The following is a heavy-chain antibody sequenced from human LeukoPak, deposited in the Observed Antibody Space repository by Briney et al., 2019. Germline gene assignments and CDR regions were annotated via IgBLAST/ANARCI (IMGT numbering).Heavy chain of an antibody. CDR2: INPSGGST. J-gene: IGHJ4*02. D-gene: IGHD3-3*01. CDR3: AXXXXLRFLDLFDY. Sequence: GASVKVSCKASGYTFTSYYMHWVRQAPGQGLEWMGIINPSGGSTSYAQKFQGRVTITADKSTSTACMELSSLRSEDTAVYYCAXXXXLRFLDLFDYWGQGTLVTVSS. CDR1: GYTFTSYY. V-gene: IGHV1-46*01.